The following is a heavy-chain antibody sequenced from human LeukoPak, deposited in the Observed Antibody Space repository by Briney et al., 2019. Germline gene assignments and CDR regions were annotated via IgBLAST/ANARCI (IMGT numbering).Heavy chain of an antibody. CDR3: AKDLALRSLPYYMDV. J-gene: IGHJ6*03. CDR2: IRYDGSNK. V-gene: IGHV3-30*02. Sequence: GGSLRLSCEASGFTFSTYGMHWFPQAPGRGLEWGAFIRYDGSNKYYADSVKGRFTISRDNSKNTLYLQMNSLRAEDTAVYHCAKDLALRSLPYYMDVWGKGTTVTVSS. CDR1: GFTFSTYG. D-gene: IGHD3-3*01.